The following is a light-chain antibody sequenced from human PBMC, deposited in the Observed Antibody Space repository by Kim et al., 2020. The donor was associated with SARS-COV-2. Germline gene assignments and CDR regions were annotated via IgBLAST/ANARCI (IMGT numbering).Light chain of an antibody. CDR1: KLGDKY. CDR3: QAWDSSTVV. J-gene: IGLJ2*01. Sequence: SYELTQPPSVSVSPGQTASITCSGDKLGDKYACWYQQKPGQSPVLVIYQDSKRPSGIPERFSGSNSGNTATLTISGTQAMDEADYYCQAWDSSTVVFGGGPK. V-gene: IGLV3-1*01. CDR2: QDS.